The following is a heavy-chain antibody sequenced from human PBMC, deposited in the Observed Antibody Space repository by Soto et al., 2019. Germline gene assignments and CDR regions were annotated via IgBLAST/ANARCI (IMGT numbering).Heavy chain of an antibody. J-gene: IGHJ4*02. D-gene: IGHD3-10*01. CDR3: ASGPLSGAGSYT. V-gene: IGHV1-18*01. CDR2: ISASNGNT. Sequence: QVQLVQSGTEMRKPEASVKVSCKASGYIFTAYGINWVRQAPGQGLEWMGWISASNGNTNYAQKFQGRFTMTTDTPTTTAHMELRSLRSDDTAVYYCASGPLSGAGSYTWGQRTLVTVSS. CDR1: GYIFTAYG.